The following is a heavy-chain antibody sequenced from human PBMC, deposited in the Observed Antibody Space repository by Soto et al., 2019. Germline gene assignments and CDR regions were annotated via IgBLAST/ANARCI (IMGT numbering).Heavy chain of an antibody. Sequence: GGSLRLSCAASGFTFSSYSMNWVRQAPGKGLEWVSYISSSSSTIYYADSVKGRFTISRDNAKNSLYLQMNSLRDEDTAVYYCARVGESITMIPQAAFDIWGQGTMVTVSS. J-gene: IGHJ3*02. D-gene: IGHD3-22*01. CDR3: ARVGESITMIPQAAFDI. CDR2: ISSSSSTI. V-gene: IGHV3-48*02. CDR1: GFTFSSYS.